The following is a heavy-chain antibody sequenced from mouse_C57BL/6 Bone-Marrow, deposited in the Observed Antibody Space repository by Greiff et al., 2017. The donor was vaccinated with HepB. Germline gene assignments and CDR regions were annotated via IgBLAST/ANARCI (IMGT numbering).Heavy chain of an antibody. D-gene: IGHD2-5*01. CDR1: GFTFSDYY. CDR2: INYDGSST. J-gene: IGHJ1*03. V-gene: IGHV5-16*01. Sequence: EVKLVESEGGLVQPGSSMKLSCTASGFTFSDYYMAWVRQVPEKGLEWVANINYDGSSTYYLDSLKSRFIISRDNAKNILYLQMSSLKSEDTATYYCARETPYYSNRYWYFDVWGTGTTVTVSS. CDR3: ARETPYYSNRYWYFDV.